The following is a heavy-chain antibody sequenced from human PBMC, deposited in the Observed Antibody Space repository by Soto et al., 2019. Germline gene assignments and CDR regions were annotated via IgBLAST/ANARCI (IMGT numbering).Heavy chain of an antibody. J-gene: IGHJ3*02. CDR2: IDWDDDK. D-gene: IGHD6-19*01. CDR1: GISLSTRGVG. Sequence: QITWEESGHTRVKPTQTLTQTCTSSGISLSTRGVGVGWIRQPPGKALERRALIDWDDDKRYSTSLKSRLTINKDTTKNQVVLTRTNMDPVDTATYYCAHSQWLDGARKRIDIWGQGTMVTVSS. V-gene: IGHV2-5*02. CDR3: AHSQWLDGARKRIDI.